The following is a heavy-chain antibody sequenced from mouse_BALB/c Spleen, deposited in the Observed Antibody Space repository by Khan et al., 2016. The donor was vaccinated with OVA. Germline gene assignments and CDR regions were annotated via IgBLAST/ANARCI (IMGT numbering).Heavy chain of an antibody. Sequence: EVQLQESGPGLVKPSQSLSLTCTVTGYSITSDYAWYWIRQFPGNKLEWMGYISYSGSTNYNPALKSRFSITRDTSKNQFFLQLNSVTTEDTATYDCARDGSRYNYAMDYWGQGTSVTVSS. CDR3: ARDGSRYNYAMDY. J-gene: IGHJ4*01. CDR1: GYSITSDYA. V-gene: IGHV3-2*02. D-gene: IGHD2-3*01. CDR2: ISYSGST.